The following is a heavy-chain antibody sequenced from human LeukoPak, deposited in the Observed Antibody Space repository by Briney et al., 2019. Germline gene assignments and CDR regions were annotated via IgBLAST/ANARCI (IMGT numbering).Heavy chain of an antibody. V-gene: IGHV4-34*01. Sequence: SETLSLTCTVSGDSINNYYWSWIRQPPGKGLEWIGEINHSGSTNYNPSLKSRVTISVDTSKNQFSLKLSSVTAADTAVYYCARVHHRPIAARLDFDYWGQGTLVTVSS. CDR2: INHSGST. D-gene: IGHD6-6*01. CDR3: ARVHHRPIAARLDFDY. CDR1: GDSINNYY. J-gene: IGHJ4*02.